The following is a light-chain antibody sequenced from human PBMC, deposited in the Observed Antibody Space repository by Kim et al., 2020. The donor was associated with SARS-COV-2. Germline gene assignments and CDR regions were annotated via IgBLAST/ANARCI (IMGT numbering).Light chain of an antibody. J-gene: IGLJ2*01. Sequence: QSVLTHPPSVSAAPGQKVTISCSGSSSNIGRSAVSWYQQVPGTAPKLLIYDNNKRPSGIPDRFSGSKSGTSATLGITGLQTGDEADYFCGTWDSSLSVSLIGAGTQLTVL. V-gene: IGLV1-51*01. CDR3: GTWDSSLSVSL. CDR1: SSNIGRSA. CDR2: DNN.